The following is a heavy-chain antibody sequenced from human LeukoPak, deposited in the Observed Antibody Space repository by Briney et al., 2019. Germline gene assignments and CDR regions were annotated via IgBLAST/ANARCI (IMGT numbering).Heavy chain of an antibody. Sequence: SVKVSCKASGYTFTSYGISWVRQAPGQGLEWMGGIIPIFGTANYAQKFQGRVTITADESASTAYMELSSLRSEDTAVYYCARGLVRGDFDYWGQGTLVTVSS. CDR2: IIPIFGTA. J-gene: IGHJ4*02. CDR1: GYTFTSYG. CDR3: ARGLVRGDFDY. V-gene: IGHV1-69*13. D-gene: IGHD6-19*01.